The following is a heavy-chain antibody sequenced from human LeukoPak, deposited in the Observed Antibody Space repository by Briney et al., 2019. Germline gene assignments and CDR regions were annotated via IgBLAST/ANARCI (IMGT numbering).Heavy chain of an antibody. CDR2: IYPGDSDT. D-gene: IGHD5-18*01. CDR1: GYKFTNYW. CDR3: ARHLRLWQNWFDP. V-gene: IGHV5-51*01. Sequence: GESLKISCKGSGYKFTNYWIGWVRQMPGKGPEWMGIIYPGDSDTRYSPSFQGQVTISADKSISTAYLQWSSLKASDTAMYYCARHLRLWQNWFDPWGQGTLVTVSS. J-gene: IGHJ5*02.